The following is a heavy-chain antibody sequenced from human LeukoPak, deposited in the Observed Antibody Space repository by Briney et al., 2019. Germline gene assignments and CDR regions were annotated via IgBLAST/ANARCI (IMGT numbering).Heavy chain of an antibody. CDR3: AREGMVRGVFDY. V-gene: IGHV3-64*01. Sequence: GGSLRLSCAASGFTISSYAMHWVRQTPGKGLAYVSAISSNGSSTYYANSVKGRFTISRDNSKNTLYLQMGSLRAEDMAVYYCAREGMVRGVFDYWGQGTLVTVSS. D-gene: IGHD3-10*01. CDR2: ISSNGSST. CDR1: GFTISSYA. J-gene: IGHJ4*02.